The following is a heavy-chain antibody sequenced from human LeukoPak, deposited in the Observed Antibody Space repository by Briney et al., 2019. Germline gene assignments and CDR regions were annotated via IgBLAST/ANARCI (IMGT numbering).Heavy chain of an antibody. V-gene: IGHV1-2*02. CDR1: GYTFTGYY. D-gene: IGHD3-22*01. J-gene: IGHJ4*02. CDR2: INPNSGGT. Sequence: ASVKVSCKASGYTFTGYYMHWVRQAPGQGLEWMGWINPNSGGTNYAQKFQGRVTMTRDTSISTAYMELSSLRSEDTAVYYCATDLIHDSSGLWGQGTLVTVSS. CDR3: ATDLIHDSSGL.